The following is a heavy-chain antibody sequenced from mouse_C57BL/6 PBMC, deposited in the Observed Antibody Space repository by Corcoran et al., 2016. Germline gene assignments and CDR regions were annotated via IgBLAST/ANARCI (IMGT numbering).Heavy chain of an antibody. CDR3: ARDSNWYFDV. D-gene: IGHD2-5*01. J-gene: IGHJ1*03. V-gene: IGHV9-3*01. CDR1: GYTFTTYG. CDR2: INTYSGVP. Sequence: QIQLVQSGPELKKPGETVKISCKASGYTFTTYGMSWVRQAPGKGLKWMAWINTYSGVPTYADDFTGRFAFSLETSASTAYLQINNLKNEYTATYVCARDSNWYFDVWGTGTTVTVSS.